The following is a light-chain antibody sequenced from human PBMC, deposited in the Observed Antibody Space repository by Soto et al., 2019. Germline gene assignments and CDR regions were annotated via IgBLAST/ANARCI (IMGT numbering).Light chain of an antibody. Sequence: QSALIQPASVSGSPGQSITISCTGTSVGASNYVSWYQHHPHRAPKLLIYEVSYRPSGVSNRFSGSKSGNTASLTISGLQAEDEADYYCSSYTSSNALEVSGIRTKVTVL. CDR1: SVGASNY. V-gene: IGLV2-14*01. CDR3: SSYTSSNALEV. CDR2: EVS. J-gene: IGLJ1*01.